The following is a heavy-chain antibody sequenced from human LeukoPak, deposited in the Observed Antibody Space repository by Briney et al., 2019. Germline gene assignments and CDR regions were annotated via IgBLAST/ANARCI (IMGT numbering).Heavy chain of an antibody. D-gene: IGHD3-22*01. J-gene: IGHJ4*02. CDR2: INWNGGST. CDR1: GFTFDDYG. CDR3: ARDGSYDSSGYYSDY. V-gene: IGHV3-20*04. Sequence: GGSLRLSCAASGFTFDDYGMSWVRQAPGKGLEWVSGINWNGGSTGYADSVKGRFTISRDNAKNSLYLQMNSLRAEDTALYYCARDGSYDSSGYYSDYWGQGTLVTVSS.